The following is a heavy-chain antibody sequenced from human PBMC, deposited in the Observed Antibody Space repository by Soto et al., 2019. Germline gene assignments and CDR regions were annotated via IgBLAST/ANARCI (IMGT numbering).Heavy chain of an antibody. CDR2: INLDGSEK. J-gene: IGHJ6*02. D-gene: IGHD5-18*01. Sequence: EVQLVESGGGLVQPGGSLRLSCAASGFTFRTYWLSWVRQVPGKGLEWVANINLDGSEKNYVDSVKGRFTISRDNARNSLYLQMISLRAEDTALYYCARDGSTSWYSYDHHGMDVWGQGTKVTVSS. CDR3: ARDGSTSWYSYDHHGMDV. V-gene: IGHV3-7*05. CDR1: GFTFRTYW.